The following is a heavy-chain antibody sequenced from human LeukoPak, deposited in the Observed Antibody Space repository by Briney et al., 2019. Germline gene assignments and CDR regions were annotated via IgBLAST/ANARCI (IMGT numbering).Heavy chain of an antibody. Sequence: GGSLRLSCAASGFKFDDYGMSWVRQAPGKGLEWVSAISGSGGSTYYADSVKGRFTISRDNSKNTLYLQMNSLRAEDTAVYYCAKDLKVVVITDFDYWGQGTLVTGSS. CDR3: AKDLKVVVITDFDY. J-gene: IGHJ4*02. CDR1: GFKFDDYG. CDR2: ISGSGGST. V-gene: IGHV3-23*01. D-gene: IGHD3-22*01.